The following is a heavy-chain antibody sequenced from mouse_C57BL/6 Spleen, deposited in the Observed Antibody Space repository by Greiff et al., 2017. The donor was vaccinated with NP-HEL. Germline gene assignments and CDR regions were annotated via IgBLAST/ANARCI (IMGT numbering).Heavy chain of an antibody. Sequence: VQLQQSGAELVMPGASVKLSCKASGYTFTSYWMHWVKQRPGQGLEWIGEIDPSDSYTNYNQKFKGKSTLTVDKSSSTAYMQLISLTSEDSAVYYCARRGTARRNYAMDYWGQGTSVTVSS. V-gene: IGHV1-69*01. D-gene: IGHD3-3*01. CDR1: GYTFTSYW. CDR2: IDPSDSYT. J-gene: IGHJ4*01. CDR3: ARRGTARRNYAMDY.